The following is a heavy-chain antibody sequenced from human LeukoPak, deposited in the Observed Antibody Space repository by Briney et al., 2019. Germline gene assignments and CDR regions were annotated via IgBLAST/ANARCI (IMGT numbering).Heavy chain of an antibody. CDR3: ARQQLVDGPNWFDP. V-gene: IGHV1-18*01. CDR2: ISAYNGNT. CDR1: GGTFSSYA. Sequence: ASVKVSCKASGGTFSSYAISWVRQAPGQGLEWMGWISAYNGNTNYAQKLQGRVTMTTDTSTSTAYMELRSLRSDDTAVYYCARQQLVDGPNWFDPWGQGTLVTVSS. D-gene: IGHD6-13*01. J-gene: IGHJ5*02.